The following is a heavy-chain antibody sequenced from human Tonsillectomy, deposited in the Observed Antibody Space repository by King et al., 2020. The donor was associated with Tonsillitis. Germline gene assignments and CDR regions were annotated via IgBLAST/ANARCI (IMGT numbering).Heavy chain of an antibody. CDR1: GGSISSSIYY. CDR3: ASSLHVGYYDFWSGYHDY. Sequence: LQLQESGPGLVKPSETLSLTCTVSGGSISSSIYYWGWIRQPPGKGLEWVGSIDYSGSTYYNPSLKSRVTISVDTSKNQFSLKLSSVTAADTAVYYCASSLHVGYYDFWSGYHDYWGQGTLVTVSS. J-gene: IGHJ4*02. CDR2: IDYSGST. D-gene: IGHD3-3*01. V-gene: IGHV4-39*01.